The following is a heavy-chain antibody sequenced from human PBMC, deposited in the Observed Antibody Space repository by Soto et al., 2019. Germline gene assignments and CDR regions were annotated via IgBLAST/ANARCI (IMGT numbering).Heavy chain of an antibody. V-gene: IGHV4-59*08. J-gene: IGHJ3*02. CDR3: ARHTDDILTGNEALDI. CDR1: GGSINNYY. CDR2: VYYSGTT. Sequence: PSETLSLTCTVSGGSINNYYWSWIRQSPGKGLEWIGYVYYSGTTNYNPTLKSRITILVDTSENQFSLKLTSVTAADTAAYYCARHTDDILTGNEALDIWGQGTVVTVSS. D-gene: IGHD3-9*01.